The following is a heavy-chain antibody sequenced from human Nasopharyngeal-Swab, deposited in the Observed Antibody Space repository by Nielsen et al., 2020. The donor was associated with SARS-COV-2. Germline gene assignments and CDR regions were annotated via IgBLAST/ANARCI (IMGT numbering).Heavy chain of an antibody. Sequence: GESLKISCAASGFTFSSYAMSWVRQAPGKGLEWVSSISGSGGSTYYADSVKGRFTISRDNSKNTLYLQMHSLRAEDTAVYYCADPPFSEYWGQGTLVT. J-gene: IGHJ4*02. CDR2: ISGSGGST. V-gene: IGHV3-23*01. CDR3: ADPPFSEY. CDR1: GFTFSSYA.